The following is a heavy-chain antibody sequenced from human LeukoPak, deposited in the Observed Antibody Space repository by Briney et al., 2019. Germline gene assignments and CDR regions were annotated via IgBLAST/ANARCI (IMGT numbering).Heavy chain of an antibody. D-gene: IGHD6-6*01. Sequence: PGGSLRLSCAASGSTFRNHWMHWVRQTPGKGLVWVSRISSDGSSTTYADSVKGRFTISGDNAKNTLYLQMNNLRAEDTAMYYCARDQRVTGRPDIDYWGQGTLVIVSS. CDR2: ISSDGSST. J-gene: IGHJ4*02. V-gene: IGHV3-74*03. CDR3: ARDQRVTGRPDIDY. CDR1: GSTFRNHW.